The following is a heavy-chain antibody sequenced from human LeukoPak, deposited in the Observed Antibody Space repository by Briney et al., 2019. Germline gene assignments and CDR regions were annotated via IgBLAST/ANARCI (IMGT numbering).Heavy chain of an antibody. CDR3: ARDARYSSSWSYYFES. CDR1: GFTFSSYA. D-gene: IGHD6-13*01. J-gene: IGHJ4*02. CDR2: IYSGGST. Sequence: GGSLRLSCAASGFTFSSYAMSWVRQAPGKGLEWVSVIYSGGSTYYADSVKGRFTIFRDNSKNTLYLQMNSLRAEDTAVYYCARDARYSSSWSYYFESWGQGTLVTVSS. V-gene: IGHV3-66*01.